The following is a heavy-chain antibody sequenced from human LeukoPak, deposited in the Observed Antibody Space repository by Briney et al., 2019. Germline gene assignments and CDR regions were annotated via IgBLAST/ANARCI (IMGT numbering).Heavy chain of an antibody. D-gene: IGHD3-22*01. J-gene: IGHJ4*02. CDR1: GYTFTSYG. CDR3: ARVDWDYYDSSGYYLDY. CDR2: ISAYNGNT. V-gene: IGHV1-18*01. Sequence: ASVKVSCKASGYTFTSYGISWVRQAPGQGLEWMGWISAYNGNTNYAQKLQGRVTMTTDTSTSTAYIELRSLRSDDTAVYYCARVDWDYYDSSGYYLDYWGQGTLVTVSS.